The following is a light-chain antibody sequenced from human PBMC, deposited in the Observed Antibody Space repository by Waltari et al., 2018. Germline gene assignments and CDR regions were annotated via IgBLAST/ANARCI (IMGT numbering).Light chain of an antibody. CDR3: QQFHSTPIT. J-gene: IGKJ5*01. CDR1: QRVLYTSNNKNN. Sequence: DIVMTQSPDSLAVSLGERATINCKSSQRVLYTSNNKNNLAWFQQKPGQPPKLLIYWASTRESGVPDRFSGSGSGTDFSLTISSLQAEDVAVYFCQQFHSTPITFGQGTRLEI. CDR2: WAS. V-gene: IGKV4-1*01.